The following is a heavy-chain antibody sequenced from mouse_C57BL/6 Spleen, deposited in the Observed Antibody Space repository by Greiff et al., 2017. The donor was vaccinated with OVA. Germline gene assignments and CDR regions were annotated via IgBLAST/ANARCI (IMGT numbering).Heavy chain of an antibody. D-gene: IGHD1-1*01. CDR2: IDPSDSYT. J-gene: IGHJ4*01. Sequence: QVQLQQPGAELVMPGASVKLSCKASGYTFTSYWMHWVKQRPGQGLEWIGKIDPSDSYTNYNHKFKGQSTLTVDKSSSTAYMQLSRLTSEDSAVYYGARGDYGSSYDYYAMDYWGQGTSVTVSS. CDR3: ARGDYGSSYDYYAMDY. CDR1: GYTFTSYW. V-gene: IGHV1-69*01.